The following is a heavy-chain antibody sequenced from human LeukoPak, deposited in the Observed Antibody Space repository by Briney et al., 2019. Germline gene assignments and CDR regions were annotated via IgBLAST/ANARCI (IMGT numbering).Heavy chain of an antibody. Sequence: GPSLRLSCAPSGFTVSSKYMSSVRQAPGKGLEWVSVIYSGGSTYYAASVKGRFTISRDNSKNTLYLQMHSLRAEDTAVYYCARSGSSENSGSYYSNPVQFDYWGQGTLVTVSS. CDR2: IYSGGST. D-gene: IGHD1-26*01. V-gene: IGHV3-53*01. CDR1: GFTVSSKY. J-gene: IGHJ4*02. CDR3: ARSGSSENSGSYYSNPVQFDY.